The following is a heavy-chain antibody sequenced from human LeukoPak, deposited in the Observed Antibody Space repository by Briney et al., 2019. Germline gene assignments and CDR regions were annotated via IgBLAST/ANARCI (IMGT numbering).Heavy chain of an antibody. Sequence: SETLSLTCTASGGSISSYYWSWIRQPPGKGLEWIGYIYYSGSTNYNPSLKSRVTISVDTSKNQFSLKLSSVTAADTAVYYCVRGGSFNYYYYYMDVWGKGTTVTVSS. J-gene: IGHJ6*03. V-gene: IGHV4-59*01. D-gene: IGHD3-16*01. CDR1: GGSISSYY. CDR3: VRGGSFNYYYYYMDV. CDR2: IYYSGST.